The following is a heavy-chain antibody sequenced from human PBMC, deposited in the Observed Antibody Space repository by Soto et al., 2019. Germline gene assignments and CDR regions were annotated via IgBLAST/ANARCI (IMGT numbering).Heavy chain of an antibody. Sequence: PSETLSLTCTVSGGSISSYYWSWIRQPPGKGLEWIGYIYYSGSTNYNPSLKSRVTISVDTSKNQFSLKLSSVTAADTAVYYCARGAQLLHYYDGMDVWGQGNTVTVSS. CDR1: GGSISSYY. CDR3: ARGAQLLHYYDGMDV. CDR2: IYYSGST. J-gene: IGHJ6*02. V-gene: IGHV4-59*01. D-gene: IGHD2-2*01.